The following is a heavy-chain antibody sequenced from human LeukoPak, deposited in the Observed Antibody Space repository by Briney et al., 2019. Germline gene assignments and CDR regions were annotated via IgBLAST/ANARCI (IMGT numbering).Heavy chain of an antibody. D-gene: IGHD2-2*01. J-gene: IGHJ4*02. CDR1: GFTFSNYW. V-gene: IGHV3-74*01. Sequence: GGSLRHSCAASGFTFSNYWMHWVRQAPGEGLVWVSRISSDGSSTTYADSVKGRFTISRDNAKNTLYLQMNSLRAEDTAVYYCGRGFALVPAGIPDYWGQGTLVTVSS. CDR3: GRGFALVPAGIPDY. CDR2: ISSDGSST.